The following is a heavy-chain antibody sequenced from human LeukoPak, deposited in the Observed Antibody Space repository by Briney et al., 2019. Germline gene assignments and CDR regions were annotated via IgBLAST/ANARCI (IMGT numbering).Heavy chain of an antibody. D-gene: IGHD2-2*01. CDR1: GFTFSTYG. V-gene: IGHV3-7*01. Sequence: GGSLRLSCAASGFTFSTYGMTWVRQAPGKGQEWVANIRQDGSKTYYVDSVKGRFTISRDNAKNSLSLQMNSLRAEDTAVYYCARDFAMLFDYCGQGTLVTVSS. CDR2: IRQDGSKT. J-gene: IGHJ4*02. CDR3: ARDFAMLFDY.